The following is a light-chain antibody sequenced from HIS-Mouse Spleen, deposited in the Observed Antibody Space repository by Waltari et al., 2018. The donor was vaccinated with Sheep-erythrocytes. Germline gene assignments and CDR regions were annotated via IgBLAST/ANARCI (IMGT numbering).Light chain of an antibody. Sequence: QSALTQPPSASGSPGQSVTISCTGTSRAGGGYNYVSWYQQHPGKAPKLMIYEVSKRPSGVPDRFSGSKSGNTASLTVSGLQAEDEADYYCSSYAGSNIVVFGGGTKLTVL. CDR3: SSYAGSNIVV. CDR1: SRAGGGYNY. CDR2: EVS. J-gene: IGLJ2*01. V-gene: IGLV2-8*01.